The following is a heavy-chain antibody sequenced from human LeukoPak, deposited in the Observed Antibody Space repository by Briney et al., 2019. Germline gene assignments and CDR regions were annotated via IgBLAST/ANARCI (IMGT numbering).Heavy chain of an antibody. D-gene: IGHD1-26*01. CDR2: ISGGGGST. CDR3: AKDRSLSGRYYPDS. J-gene: IGHJ4*02. V-gene: IGHV3-23*01. CDR1: GFTFNNYA. Sequence: GGSLRLSCAASGFTFNNYAMTWVRQAPGKGLQWVSAISGGGGSTYYADSVKGRFTISRDNSKNTLYLQMNSLRAEDTAIYYCAKDRSLSGRYYPDSWGQGTLVTVSS.